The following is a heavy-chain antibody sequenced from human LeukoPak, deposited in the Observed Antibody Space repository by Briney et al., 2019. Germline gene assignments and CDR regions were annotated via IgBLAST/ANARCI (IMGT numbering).Heavy chain of an antibody. CDR3: VSLLGATSC. Sequence: GGSLRLSCAASGFTFSSYAMSWVRQAPGKGLEWVSASSGSGGSTYYADSVKGRFTISRDNSKSTLYLQMNSLRAEDTAVYYCVSLLGATSCWGQGTLVTVSS. J-gene: IGHJ4*02. CDR2: SSGSGGST. CDR1: GFTFSSYA. V-gene: IGHV3-23*01. D-gene: IGHD1-26*01.